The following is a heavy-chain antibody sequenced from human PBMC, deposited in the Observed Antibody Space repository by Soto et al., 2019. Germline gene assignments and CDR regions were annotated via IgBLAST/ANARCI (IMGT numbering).Heavy chain of an antibody. J-gene: IGHJ3*02. D-gene: IGHD3-10*01. CDR1: GYTFTSYG. CDR3: ARDGDFYGSGSYAFDI. V-gene: IGHV1-18*01. CDR2: ISAYNGNT. Sequence: ASVKVSCKASGYTFTSYGISWVRQAPGQGLEWMRWISAYNGNTNYAQKLQGRVTMTTDTSTSTAYMELRSLRSDDTAVYYCARDGDFYGSGSYAFDIWGQGTMVNVSS.